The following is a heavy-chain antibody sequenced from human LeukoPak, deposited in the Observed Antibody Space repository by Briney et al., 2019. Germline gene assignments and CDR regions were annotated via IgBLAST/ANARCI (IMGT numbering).Heavy chain of an antibody. CDR2: TYYSSKWYN. Sequence: SQTLSLTCAISGDSVSSNSAAWNWIRQPPSRGLEWLGRTYYSSKWYNGYAVSVKSRITINPDTSKNQFSLQLNSVTPEDTALYYCARGAVAVRNAFDIWGQGTMVTVSS. J-gene: IGHJ3*02. D-gene: IGHD6-19*01. V-gene: IGHV6-1*01. CDR1: GDSVSSNSAA. CDR3: ARGAVAVRNAFDI.